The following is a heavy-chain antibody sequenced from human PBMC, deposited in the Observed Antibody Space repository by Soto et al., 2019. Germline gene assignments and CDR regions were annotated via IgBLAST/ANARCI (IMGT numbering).Heavy chain of an antibody. Sequence: SVKVSCKASGFTFTSSAVQWVRQARGQRLEWIGWIVVGSGNTNYAQKFQERVTITRDMSTSTAYMELSSPRSEDTAVYYCASGRYGDYLYYYYYGMDVWGQGTTVTVS. CDR1: GFTFTSSA. J-gene: IGHJ6*02. CDR3: ASGRYGDYLYYYYYGMDV. D-gene: IGHD4-17*01. CDR2: IVVGSGNT. V-gene: IGHV1-58*01.